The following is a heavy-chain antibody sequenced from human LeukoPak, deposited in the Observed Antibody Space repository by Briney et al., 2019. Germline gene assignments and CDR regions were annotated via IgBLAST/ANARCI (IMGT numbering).Heavy chain of an antibody. V-gene: IGHV3-72*01. J-gene: IGHJ4*02. D-gene: IGHD6-19*01. CDR1: GFTFSDHF. CDR3: VRVGSVAGSDYLDY. Sequence: GGSLSLSCAISGFTFSDHFLDWVRQAPGKGLEWVGRSRNKAKSYTTEYAASVKGRFTISRDDSKNSLYLQMDSLKTEDTAVYYCVRVGSVAGSDYLDYWGQGTLVTVSS. CDR2: SRNKAKSYTT.